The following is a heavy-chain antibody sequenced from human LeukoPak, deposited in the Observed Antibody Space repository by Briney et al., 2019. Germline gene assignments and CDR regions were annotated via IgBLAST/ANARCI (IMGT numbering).Heavy chain of an antibody. CDR2: IYTTGST. CDR3: ARADYDYVWGSYRQYYFDY. V-gene: IGHV4-61*02. D-gene: IGHD3-16*02. J-gene: IGHJ4*02. CDR1: GGSISSGSYY. Sequence: SETLSLTCTVSGGSISSGSYYWSWIRQPAGKGLDWIGRIYTTGSTNYNPSLKSRVTISVDTSKNQFSLKLSSVTAEDTAVYYCARADYDYVWGSYRQYYFDYWGQGTLVTVSS.